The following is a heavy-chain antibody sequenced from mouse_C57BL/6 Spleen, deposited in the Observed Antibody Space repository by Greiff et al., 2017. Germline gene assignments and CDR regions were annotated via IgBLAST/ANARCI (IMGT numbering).Heavy chain of an antibody. CDR3: ARNYYSNRYWYFDG. V-gene: IGHV1-54*01. Sequence: QVQLKESGAELVRPGTSVKVSCKASGYAFTNYLIEWVKQRPGQGLEWIGVINPGSGGTNYNEKFKGKATLTADKSSSTAYMQLSSLTSEDSAVYFCARNYYSNRYWYFDGWGTGTTVTVSS. D-gene: IGHD2-5*01. CDR2: INPGSGGT. CDR1: GYAFTNYL. J-gene: IGHJ1*03.